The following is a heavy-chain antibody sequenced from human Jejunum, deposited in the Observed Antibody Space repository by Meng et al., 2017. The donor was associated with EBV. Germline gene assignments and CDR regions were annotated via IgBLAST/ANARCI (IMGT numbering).Heavy chain of an antibody. CDR2: YYNSGST. J-gene: IGHJ4*02. CDR1: GGSISSSSYY. D-gene: IGHD1-26*01. Sequence: LQLLESCPGLVKPSETLSLTCTVSGGSISSSSYYCGWTRQPPGKGLEWIGTYYNSGSTYYNPSLKSRVTISVDTSKNQFSLKLISVTAADTAAYYCARQGPSGRTFDYWGQGTLVTVSS. V-gene: IGHV4-39*01. CDR3: ARQGPSGRTFDY.